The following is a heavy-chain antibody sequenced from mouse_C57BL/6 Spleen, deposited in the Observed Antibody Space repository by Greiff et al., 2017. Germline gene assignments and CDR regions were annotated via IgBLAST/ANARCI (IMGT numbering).Heavy chain of an antibody. CDR1: GYSFTGYY. D-gene: IGHD2-1*01. Sequence: EVKLQESGPELVKPGASVKISCKASGYSFTGYYMNWVKQSPEKSLEWIGEINPSTGGTTYNQKFKAKATLTVDKSSSTAYMQLKSLTSEDSAVYYCAIIYYGNYAQFAYWGQGTLVTVSA. CDR2: INPSTGGT. CDR3: AIIYYGNYAQFAY. J-gene: IGHJ3*01. V-gene: IGHV1-42*01.